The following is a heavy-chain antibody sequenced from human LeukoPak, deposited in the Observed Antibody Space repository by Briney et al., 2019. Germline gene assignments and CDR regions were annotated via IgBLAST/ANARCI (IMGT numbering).Heavy chain of an antibody. V-gene: IGHV4-59*02. Sequence: SETLSLTCTVSGGSVSGYYWSWIRQSPGKGLEWIGYIYYTGSTSYNPSLRSRVTMSADTSKNQFSLKLSSVTAADTAVYYCASRKLGNDYWGQGTLVTASS. J-gene: IGHJ4*02. CDR2: IYYTGST. CDR1: GGSVSGYY. CDR3: ASRKLGNDY. D-gene: IGHD7-27*01.